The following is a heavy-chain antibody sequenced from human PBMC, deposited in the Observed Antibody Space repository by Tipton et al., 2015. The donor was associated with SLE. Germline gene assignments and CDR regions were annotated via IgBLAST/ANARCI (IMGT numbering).Heavy chain of an antibody. V-gene: IGHV3-7*01. D-gene: IGHD3-22*01. J-gene: IGHJ6*02. CDR2: IKQDGSET. CDR1: GFTFSSYG. CDR3: ARDTYYYDSSGYYSYYYYYGMDV. Sequence: SLRLSCAASGFTFSSYGMHWVRQAPGKGLEWVANIKQDGSETNYEDSVKGRFTISRANAKNSLYLQMNSLRAEDTAVYYCARDTYYYDSSGYYSYYYYYGMDVWGQGTTVTVSS.